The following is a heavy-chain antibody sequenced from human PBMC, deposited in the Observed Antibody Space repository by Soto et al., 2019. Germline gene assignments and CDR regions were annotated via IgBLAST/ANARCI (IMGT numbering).Heavy chain of an antibody. J-gene: IGHJ4*02. CDR3: AKDGGRWFGEDNDETNDY. CDR1: GFTFSSYA. D-gene: IGHD3-10*01. CDR2: ISGSGGST. V-gene: IGHV3-23*01. Sequence: GGSLRLSCAASGFTFSSYAMSWVRQAPGKGLEWVSAISGSGGSTYYADSVKGRFTISRDNSKNTLYLQMNSLRAEDTAVYYCAKDGGRWFGEDNDETNDYWGQGTLVTVSS.